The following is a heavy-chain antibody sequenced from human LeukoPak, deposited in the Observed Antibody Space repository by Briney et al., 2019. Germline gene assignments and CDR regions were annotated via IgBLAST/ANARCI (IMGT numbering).Heavy chain of an antibody. J-gene: IGHJ6*02. CDR2: VSYSGST. D-gene: IGHD5-12*01. CDR3: ARETPSRSDYDTWGERYYFYGMDV. V-gene: IGHV4-59*13. Sequence: SETLSLTCSVSGGSIDSSYWTRVRQPPGKGLEWIGYVSYSGSTNYNPSLKTRVSILVDTPRNQFSLQLSSVTAADTAVYFCARETPSRSDYDTWGERYYFYGMDVWGQGTTVTVSS. CDR1: GGSIDSSY.